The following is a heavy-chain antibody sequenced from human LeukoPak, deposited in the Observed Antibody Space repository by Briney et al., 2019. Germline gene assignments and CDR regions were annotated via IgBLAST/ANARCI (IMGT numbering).Heavy chain of an antibody. V-gene: IGHV3-15*01. D-gene: IGHD1-26*01. J-gene: IGHJ4*02. CDR2: IKSKTDGGTT. Sequence: GGSLRLSCAASGFTFSSYWMSWVRQAPGKGLEWVGRIKSKTDGGTTDYAAPVKGRFTISRDDSKNTLYLQMNSLKTEDTAVYYCTTASGRGATLVYWGQGTLVTVSS. CDR1: GFTFSSYW. CDR3: TTASGRGATLVY.